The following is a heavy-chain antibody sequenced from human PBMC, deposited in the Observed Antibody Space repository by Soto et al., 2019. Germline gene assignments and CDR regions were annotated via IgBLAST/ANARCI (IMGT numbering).Heavy chain of an antibody. Sequence: SETLSLTCTVSGGSISSYYWSWTRQPPGKGLEWIGYIYYSGSTNYNPSLKSRVTISVDTSKNQFSLKLSSVTAADTAVYYCASSRAAADPYYYYYGMDVWGQGTTVTVSS. CDR1: GGSISSYY. V-gene: IGHV4-59*01. J-gene: IGHJ6*02. CDR3: ASSRAAADPYYYYYGMDV. CDR2: IYYSGST. D-gene: IGHD6-13*01.